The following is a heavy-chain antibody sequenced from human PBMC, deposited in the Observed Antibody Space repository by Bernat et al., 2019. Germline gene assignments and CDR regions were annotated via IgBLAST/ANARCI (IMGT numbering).Heavy chain of an antibody. Sequence: EVQLVESGGGLVQPGGSLRLSCGASGFSFSFYWMSWVRQAPGKGLEWVANMKQDGSEKYYVGSVKGRFIISRDNAKNSLYLQMNSLRADDTAVYYCARDHYYRDSSGSSIVGGFDMWGQGTMVTVSS. CDR2: MKQDGSEK. V-gene: IGHV3-7*01. D-gene: IGHD3-22*01. CDR3: ARDHYYRDSSGSSIVGGFDM. CDR1: GFSFSFYW. J-gene: IGHJ3*02.